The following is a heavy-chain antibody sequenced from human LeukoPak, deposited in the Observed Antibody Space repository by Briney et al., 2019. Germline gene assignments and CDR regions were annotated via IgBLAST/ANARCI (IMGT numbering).Heavy chain of an antibody. CDR1: GGSISSGGYY. J-gene: IGHJ4*02. Sequence: SETLSLTCTVSGGSISSGGYYWSWIRQHPGQGLEWIGYIYYSGSTYYNPSLKSRVTISVDTSKNQFSLKLSSVTAADTAVYYCARTSYVLRFLEWFNYFDYWGQGTLVTVSS. CDR3: ARTSYVLRFLEWFNYFDY. D-gene: IGHD3-3*01. CDR2: IYYSGST. V-gene: IGHV4-31*03.